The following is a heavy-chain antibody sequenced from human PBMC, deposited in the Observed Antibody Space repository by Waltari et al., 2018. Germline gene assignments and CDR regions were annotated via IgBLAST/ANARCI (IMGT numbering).Heavy chain of an antibody. CDR2: IDPRRRDT. CDR3: ARGPNTGAFDY. CDR1: GYTFTDYF. Sequence: QVQLVQSGAEVTKPGASVTVSCKASGYTFTDYFIHWMRQVPGQGLEWMGWIDPRRRDTSYAQNLQGRVTMTRDTSIGTIYMELSSLRSDDTAVYYCARGPNTGAFDYWGQGTLVTVSS. V-gene: IGHV1-2*02. D-gene: IGHD2-8*02. J-gene: IGHJ4*02.